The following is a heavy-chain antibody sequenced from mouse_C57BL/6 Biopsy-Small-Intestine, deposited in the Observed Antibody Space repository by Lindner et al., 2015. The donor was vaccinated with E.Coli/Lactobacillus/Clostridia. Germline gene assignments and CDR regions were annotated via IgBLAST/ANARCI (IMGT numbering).Heavy chain of an antibody. D-gene: IGHD1-1*02. CDR2: IYPGDGNT. V-gene: IGHV1-82*01. Sequence: VQLQESGPELVKPGASVKISCKASGYAFSTSWMNWVKQRPGKGLERIGRIYPGDGNTNYNGKFKDKATLTADKSSSTAYMQLSSLTSEDSAVYFCARGGFYDGSCDYWGQGTTLTVSS. CDR3: ARGGFYDGSCDY. J-gene: IGHJ2*01. CDR1: GYAFSTSW.